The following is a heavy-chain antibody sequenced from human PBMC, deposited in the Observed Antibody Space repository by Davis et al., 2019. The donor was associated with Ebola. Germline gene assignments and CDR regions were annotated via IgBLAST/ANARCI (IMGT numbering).Heavy chain of an antibody. J-gene: IGHJ4*02. D-gene: IGHD3-3*01. CDR2: IYYSGDT. CDR3: ARGGFFLAYGY. CDR1: GGSISTGDYY. Sequence: SETLSLTCTVSGGSISTGDYYWSWIRQSPGKGLEWIGYIYYSGDTYYNPSLKSRVTISVDTSKNQFSLKLSSVTAADTAVYYCARGGFFLAYGYWGQGTLVTVSS. V-gene: IGHV4-30-4*01.